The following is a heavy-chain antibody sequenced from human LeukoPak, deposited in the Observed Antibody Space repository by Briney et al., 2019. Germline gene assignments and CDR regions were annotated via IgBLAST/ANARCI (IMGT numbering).Heavy chain of an antibody. CDR3: ARNPTNTGGGYSYGYLNYYMDV. CDR2: ISSSGSTI. D-gene: IGHD5-18*01. CDR1: GFTFSSYS. Sequence: GGSLRLSCAASGFTFSSYSMNWVRQAPGKGLEWVSYISSSGSTIYYADSVKGRFTISRDNAKNSLYLQMNSLRAEDTAVYYCARNPTNTGGGYSYGYLNYYMDVWGKGTTVTVSS. J-gene: IGHJ6*03. V-gene: IGHV3-48*04.